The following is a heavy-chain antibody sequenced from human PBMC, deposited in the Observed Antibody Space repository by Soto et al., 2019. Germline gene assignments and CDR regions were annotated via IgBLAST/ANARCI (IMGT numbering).Heavy chain of an antibody. D-gene: IGHD6-19*01. CDR3: AARAVAAPR. J-gene: IGHJ1*01. V-gene: IGHV3-66*01. CDR1: GFTVGNNY. CDR2: IYSGGRT. Sequence: EVQLVESGGGLVQPGGSLRLSCAASGFTVGNNYMNWVRQAPGKELEWVSVIYSGGRTDYADSVKGRFTIXRDXXKNTXXXQMNSLRAEDTAIYYCAARAVAAPRWGQXTL.